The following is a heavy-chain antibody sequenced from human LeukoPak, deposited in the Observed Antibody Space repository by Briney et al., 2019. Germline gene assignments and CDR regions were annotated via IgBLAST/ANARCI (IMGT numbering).Heavy chain of an antibody. Sequence: YWMXWVRQAPGKGLVWVSRINSDGSSTSYADSVKGRFTISRDNAKNTLYLQMNSLRAEDTAVYYCARRYCSSTSCYTLDYWGQGTLVTVSS. CDR3: ARRYCSSTSCYTLDY. V-gene: IGHV3-74*01. J-gene: IGHJ4*02. CDR1: YW. D-gene: IGHD2-2*02. CDR2: INSDGSST.